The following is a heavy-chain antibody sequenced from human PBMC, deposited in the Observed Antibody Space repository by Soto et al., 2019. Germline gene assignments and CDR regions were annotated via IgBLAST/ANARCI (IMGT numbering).Heavy chain of an antibody. J-gene: IGHJ6*01. D-gene: IGHD3-9*01. CDR1: GYTFTNYA. Sequence: ASVKVSCKASGYTFTNYAIHWVRRAPGQRLEWMGWINAGNWNTKYSQKFQGRVTITRDTSASTAYMELRSLRSDDTAVYYCARYDARYFDWLSADYGMDVWGQGTTVTVSS. CDR2: INAGNWNT. V-gene: IGHV1-3*01. CDR3: ARYDARYFDWLSADYGMDV.